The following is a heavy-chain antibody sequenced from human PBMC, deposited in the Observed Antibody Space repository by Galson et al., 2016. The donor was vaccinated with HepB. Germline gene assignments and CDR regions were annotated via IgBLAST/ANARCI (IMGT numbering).Heavy chain of an antibody. V-gene: IGHV4-30-2*01. Sequence: TLSLTCTVSGGSISSGDCSWSWIRQPPGKGLEWIGYIHHTGGTYYNPSLHSRVTISLDRPKNQFSLNLNFVTAADTAVYYCARGEMATIRYFDLWGRGTLVTVSS. CDR2: IHHTGGT. J-gene: IGHJ2*01. D-gene: IGHD5-24*01. CDR1: GGSISSGDCS. CDR3: ARGEMATIRYFDL.